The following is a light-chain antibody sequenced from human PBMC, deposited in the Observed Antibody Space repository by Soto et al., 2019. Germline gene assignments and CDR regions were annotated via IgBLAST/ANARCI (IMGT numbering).Light chain of an antibody. CDR1: QSISRW. J-gene: IGKJ2*01. CDR3: QQYNDSFPYT. Sequence: DIQMTQSPSTLSASVGDRVTITCRASQSISRWLAWYQQKPGTVPKLLIYEASTLESGVPSRFSCSRSGTEFTLTVSSLQPDDFATYYCQQYNDSFPYTFGQGTKLEIK. V-gene: IGKV1-5*03. CDR2: EAS.